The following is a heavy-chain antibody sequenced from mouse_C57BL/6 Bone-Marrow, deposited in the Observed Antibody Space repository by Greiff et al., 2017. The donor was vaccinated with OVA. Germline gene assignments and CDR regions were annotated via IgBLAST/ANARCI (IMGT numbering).Heavy chain of an antibody. V-gene: IGHV5-12*01. CDR1: GFTFSDYY. D-gene: IGHD6-1*01. J-gene: IGHJ4*01. CDR3: ARQRSLSMDY. Sequence: EVQVVESGGGLVQPGGSLKLPCAASGFTFSDYYMYWVRQTLQKRLVWVAYISNGGGRTFYPDTVKGRFTISRDNAKNTLYLQMSRLKSEDTAMYYCARQRSLSMDYWGQGTSVTVSS. CDR2: ISNGGGRT.